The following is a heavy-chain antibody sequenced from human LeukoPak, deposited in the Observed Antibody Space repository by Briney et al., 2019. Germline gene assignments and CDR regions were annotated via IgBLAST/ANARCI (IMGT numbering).Heavy chain of an antibody. CDR2: ISGSGGST. J-gene: IGHJ4*02. Sequence: PGGFLRLSCAASGFTFSSYAMSWVRQAPGKGLEWVSAISGSGGSTYYADSVKGRFTISRDNSKSTLYLQMNSLRAEDTAVYYCAKGGLGYCSGGSCSIDYWGQGTLVTVSS. V-gene: IGHV3-23*01. CDR3: AKGGLGYCSGGSCSIDY. CDR1: GFTFSSYA. D-gene: IGHD2-15*01.